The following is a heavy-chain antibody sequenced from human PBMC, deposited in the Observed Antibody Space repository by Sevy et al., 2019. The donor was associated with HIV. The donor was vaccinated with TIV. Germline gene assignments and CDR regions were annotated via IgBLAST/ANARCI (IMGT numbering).Heavy chain of an antibody. V-gene: IGHV3-30*04. J-gene: IGHJ4*02. CDR3: ARDVSIHPGYFDY. D-gene: IGHD2-21*01. Sequence: GGSLRLSCADSGFTFSSYAMHWVRQAPGKGLEWVAVMSYDGTNEYYADSVKGRFTISRDNSKNTLFLQMNSLRAEDTAVYYCARDVSIHPGYFDYWGQGTLVTVSS. CDR2: MSYDGTNE. CDR1: GFTFSSYA.